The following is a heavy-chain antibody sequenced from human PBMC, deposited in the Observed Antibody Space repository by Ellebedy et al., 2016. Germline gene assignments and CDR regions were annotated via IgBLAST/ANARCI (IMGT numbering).Heavy chain of an antibody. CDR2: IGISGAST. J-gene: IGHJ5*02. D-gene: IGHD6-19*01. V-gene: IGHV3-23*01. CDR1: GFTFTSYS. CDR3: ARDFGNSSGWYGFDP. Sequence: GESLKISCVASGFTFTSYSMSWVRQAPGKGLEWVSTIGISGASTYYADSVKGRFTISRDNSRNTLYLQMNSLRAEDTAVYYCARDFGNSSGWYGFDPWGQGTLVTVSS.